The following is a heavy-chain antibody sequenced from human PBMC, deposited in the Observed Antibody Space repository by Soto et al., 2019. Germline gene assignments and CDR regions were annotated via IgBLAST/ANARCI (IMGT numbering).Heavy chain of an antibody. J-gene: IGHJ5*02. CDR2: INAGNGHT. V-gene: IGHV1-3*01. CDR1: GYIFTSYA. CDR3: ARDARYIVATTPGNWFDP. D-gene: IGHD5-12*01. Sequence: GASVKVSCKASGYIFTSYAMHWVRQAPGQRLEWMGWINAGNGHTKYSQKFQGRVTITRDTSASTAYMELSSLRSEDTAVYYCARDARYIVATTPGNWFDPWGQGTLVTVSS.